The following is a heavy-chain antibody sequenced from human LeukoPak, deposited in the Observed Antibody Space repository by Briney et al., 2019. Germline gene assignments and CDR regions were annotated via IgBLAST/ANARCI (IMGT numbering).Heavy chain of an antibody. CDR2: IYHSGRT. Sequence: PSETPSLTCTVSGYSISSGYYWGWIRQPPGKGLEWIGSIYHSGRTYYNPSLKSRVTISVDTSKNQFSLKLSSETAADTAVYYCARANDYGDPLPRYMDVWGKGTTVTVSS. CDR3: ARANDYGDPLPRYMDV. D-gene: IGHD4-17*01. V-gene: IGHV4-38-2*02. CDR1: GYSISSGYY. J-gene: IGHJ6*03.